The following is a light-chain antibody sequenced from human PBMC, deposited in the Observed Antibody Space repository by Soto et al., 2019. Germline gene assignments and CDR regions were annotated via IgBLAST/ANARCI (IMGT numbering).Light chain of an antibody. J-gene: IGKJ4*01. Sequence: DIQMTQSPSSLSASVGYRVTITCQASQDIRNSLNWYQQKPGAAPKLLIYDASNLETGVPSRFSGSGSATDFTFTISSLQPEDNATYYCQQYDNRLTFGGGTKVDIK. V-gene: IGKV1-33*01. CDR3: QQYDNRLT. CDR1: QDIRNS. CDR2: DAS.